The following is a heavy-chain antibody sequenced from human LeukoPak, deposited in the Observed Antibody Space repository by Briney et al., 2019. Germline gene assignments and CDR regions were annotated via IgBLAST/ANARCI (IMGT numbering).Heavy chain of an antibody. D-gene: IGHD3-10*01. CDR1: GFSISSGYY. CDR2: MSHNRGT. V-gene: IGHV4-38-2*01. J-gene: IGHJ6*04. CDR3: AGYYASGVSAYDYFGMDV. Sequence: SETLSLTCAVSGFSISSGYYWGWIRQPPGKGLEWIGSMSHNRGTYYNSSLKGRVTISMDTSKNQFSLRLSSVTAADTAVYYCAGYYASGVSAYDYFGMDVWGKGTTVTVSS.